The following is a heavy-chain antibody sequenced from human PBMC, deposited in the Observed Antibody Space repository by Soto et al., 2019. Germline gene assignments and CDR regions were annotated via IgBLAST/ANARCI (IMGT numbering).Heavy chain of an antibody. Sequence: ASVKVSCKASGYTFTTYAMHWVRQAPGQRLEWMGWINVGNGNTKYSQKFQGRVTITRDKSTSTAYLQWRSLKASDTAMYYCATRAEYYDFWSGYYGAWGQGTLVTVSS. CDR3: ATRAEYYDFWSGYYGA. CDR1: GYTFTTYA. D-gene: IGHD3-3*01. V-gene: IGHV1-3*01. J-gene: IGHJ5*02. CDR2: INVGNGNT.